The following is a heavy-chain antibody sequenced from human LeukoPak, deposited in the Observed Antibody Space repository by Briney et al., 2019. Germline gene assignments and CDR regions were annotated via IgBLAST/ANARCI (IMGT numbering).Heavy chain of an antibody. V-gene: IGHV3-23*01. Sequence: GGSLRLSCAASGFIFSNFAMSWVRQAPGKGLEWVTAITDSGGDTYYADSVKGRFTISRDHSKNTLYLQMNSLRAEDTALYYCAKREKGTTGRFFDYWGQGTLVTVSS. CDR1: GFIFSNFA. J-gene: IGHJ4*02. CDR3: AKREKGTTGRFFDY. CDR2: ITDSGGDT. D-gene: IGHD4-17*01.